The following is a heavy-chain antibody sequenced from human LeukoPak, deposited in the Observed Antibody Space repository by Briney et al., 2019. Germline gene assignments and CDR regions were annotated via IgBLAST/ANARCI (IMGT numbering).Heavy chain of an antibody. Sequence: SETLSLTCTVSGGSISSYYWSWIRQPPGKGLEWIGYIYYSGSTNYNPSLKSRVTISADTSKNQFSLKLSSVTAADTAVYYCAKAVEMATILSNYFDYWGQGTLVTVSS. J-gene: IGHJ4*02. D-gene: IGHD5-24*01. V-gene: IGHV4-59*12. CDR2: IYYSGST. CDR3: AKAVEMATILSNYFDY. CDR1: GGSISSYY.